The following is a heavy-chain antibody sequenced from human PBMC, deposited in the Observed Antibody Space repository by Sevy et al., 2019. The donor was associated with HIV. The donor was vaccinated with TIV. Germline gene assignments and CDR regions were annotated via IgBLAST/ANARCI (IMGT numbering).Heavy chain of an antibody. V-gene: IGHV3-23*01. CDR1: GFTFSSYW. Sequence: GGSLRLSCAASGFTFSSYWMHWVRQAPGKGLEWVSAISGSGGSTHYADPVKGRFTISRDNSKNTLYLQINSLRAEDTALYYCAKGVGRGGYYYGMDVWGQGTTVTVSS. J-gene: IGHJ6*02. CDR3: AKGVGRGGYYYGMDV. D-gene: IGHD1-26*01. CDR2: ISGSGGST.